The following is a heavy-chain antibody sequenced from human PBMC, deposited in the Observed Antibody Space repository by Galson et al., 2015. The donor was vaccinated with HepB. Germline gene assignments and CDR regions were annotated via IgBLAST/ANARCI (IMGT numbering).Heavy chain of an antibody. J-gene: IGHJ2*01. V-gene: IGHV3-7*03. CDR3: ARDFDYDILTVTGWYFDL. CDR1: GFTFSSYW. Sequence: SLRLSCAASGFTFSSYWMSWVRQAPGKGLEWVANIKQDGSEKYYVDSVKGRFTISRDNAKNSLYLQMNSLRAEDTAVYYCARDFDYDILTVTGWYFDLWGRGTLVTVSS. D-gene: IGHD3-9*01. CDR2: IKQDGSEK.